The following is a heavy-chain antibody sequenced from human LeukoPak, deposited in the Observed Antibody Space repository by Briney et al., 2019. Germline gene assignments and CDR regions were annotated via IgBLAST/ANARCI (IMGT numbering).Heavy chain of an antibody. CDR2: INHSGST. CDR1: GFSFSSFE. Sequence: LRLSCAASGFSFSSFEMNWVRQAPGKGLEWIGEINHSGSTNYNPSLKSRVTISIDTSKTQFSLNLSSVTAADTAVYYCAKHGIPVGSSYYYYYAMDVWGQGTTVTVSS. V-gene: IGHV4-34*01. CDR3: AKHGIPVGSSYYYYYAMDV. D-gene: IGHD1-26*01. J-gene: IGHJ6*02.